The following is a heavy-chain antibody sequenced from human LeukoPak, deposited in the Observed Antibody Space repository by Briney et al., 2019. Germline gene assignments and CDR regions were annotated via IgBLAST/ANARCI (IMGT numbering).Heavy chain of an antibody. CDR2: ISSSGGLI. V-gene: IGHV3-48*03. J-gene: IGHJ4*02. CDR1: GFTFSSYE. Sequence: GGSLRLSCAASGFTFSSYEMNWVRQAPGKGLEWISYISSSGGLIYYADSVKGRFTISRDNAKKSLYLQMNSLRAEDTALYYCAGGDRSTMATLDYWGQGTLVTVSS. CDR3: AGGDRSTMATLDY. D-gene: IGHD3-10*01.